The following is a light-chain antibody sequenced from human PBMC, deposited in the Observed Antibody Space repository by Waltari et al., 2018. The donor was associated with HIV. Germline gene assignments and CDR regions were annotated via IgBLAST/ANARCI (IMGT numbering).Light chain of an antibody. CDR3: KSYDSTLSTAL. J-gene: IGLJ3*02. Sequence: QSVLTQPPSVSGAPGQTVTISCTGSSSNIWAHYGINWYKTSHGTAPRLLILRQQNRPSGLTDRFSGSSSGTTAYLAITGLQADDESDYHCKSYDSTLSTALFGGGNKLT. CDR2: RQQ. CDR1: SSNIWAHYG. V-gene: IGLV1-40*01.